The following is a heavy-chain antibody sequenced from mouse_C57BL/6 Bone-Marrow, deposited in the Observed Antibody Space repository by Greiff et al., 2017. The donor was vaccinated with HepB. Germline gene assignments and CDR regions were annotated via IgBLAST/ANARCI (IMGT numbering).Heavy chain of an antibody. CDR2: INPYNGGT. V-gene: IGHV1-19*01. D-gene: IGHD1-2*01. Sequence: VQLQQSGPVLVKPGASVKMSCKASGYTFTDYYMNWVKQSHGKSLEWIGVINPYNGGTSYNQKFKGKATLTVDKSSSTAYMELNSLTSEDSAVYYCARMGYGSWFAYWGQGTLVTVSA. J-gene: IGHJ3*01. CDR3: ARMGYGSWFAY. CDR1: GYTFTDYY.